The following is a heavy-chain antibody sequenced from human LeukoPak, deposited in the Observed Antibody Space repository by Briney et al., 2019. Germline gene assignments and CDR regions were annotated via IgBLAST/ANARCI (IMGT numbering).Heavy chain of an antibody. CDR1: GFTFSSYE. J-gene: IGHJ5*01. CDR2: ISSSGSAI. Sequence: GGSLRLSCAGSGFTFSSYEMNWVRQAPGKGLEWVSKISSSGSAIYYAVSVKGRFTISRDNAKNSLYLHMNSLRAEDTAVYYCAKEGAYPVITYDSWGQGTLVSVSS. CDR3: AKEGAYPVITYDS. D-gene: IGHD2/OR15-2a*01. V-gene: IGHV3-48*03.